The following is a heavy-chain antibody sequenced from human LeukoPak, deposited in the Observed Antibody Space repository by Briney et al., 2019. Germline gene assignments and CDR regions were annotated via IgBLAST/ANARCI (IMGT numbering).Heavy chain of an antibody. Sequence: GGSLRLSCAASGFTFSSYSMNWVRQAPGKGLEWVSSISSSSSYIYYADSVKGRFTISRDNSKNTLYLQMNSLRVEDTAVYYCARAHNWKYGTFDYWGQGTLVTVSS. CDR2: ISSSSSYI. D-gene: IGHD1-7*01. J-gene: IGHJ4*02. CDR1: GFTFSSYS. CDR3: ARAHNWKYGTFDY. V-gene: IGHV3-21*01.